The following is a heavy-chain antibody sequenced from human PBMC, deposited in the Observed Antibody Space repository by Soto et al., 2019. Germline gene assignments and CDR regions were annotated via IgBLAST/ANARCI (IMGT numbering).Heavy chain of an antibody. CDR1: GFTVSSNY. CDR3: AMGSTSCPGCWCYYGMDV. V-gene: IGHV3-66*03. D-gene: IGHD2-2*01. J-gene: IGHJ6*02. CDR2: IYSCGST. Sequence: GGSLRLSCAASGFTVSSNYMSWVRQAPGKGLEWVSVIYSCGSTYYADSVKGRFTISRDNSKNTLYLQMNSLRAEDTAVYYCAMGSTSCPGCWCYYGMDVWGQGTTVTVS.